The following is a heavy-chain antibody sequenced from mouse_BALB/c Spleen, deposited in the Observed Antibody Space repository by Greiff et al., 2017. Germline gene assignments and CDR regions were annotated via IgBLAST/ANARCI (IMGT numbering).Heavy chain of an antibody. V-gene: IGHV2-4-1*01. CDR3: ARAYYGSSPPLFDY. Sequence: VKLQESGPGLVQPSQSLSITCTVSGFSLTSYGVHWVRQSPGKGLEWLGVIWSGGSTDYNAAFISRLSISKDNSKSQVFFKMNSLQADDTAIYYCARAYYGSSPPLFDYWGQGTTLTVSS. CDR2: IWSGGST. CDR1: GFSLTSYG. J-gene: IGHJ2*01. D-gene: IGHD1-1*01.